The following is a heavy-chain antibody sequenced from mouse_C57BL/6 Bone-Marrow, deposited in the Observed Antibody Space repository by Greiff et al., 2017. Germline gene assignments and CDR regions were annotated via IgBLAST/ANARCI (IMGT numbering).Heavy chain of an antibody. V-gene: IGHV1-42*01. CDR1: GYSFTGYY. CDR2: INPSTGGT. CDR3: AVGPLDY. J-gene: IGHJ2*01. Sequence: VQLKESGPELVKPGASVKISCKASGYSFTGYYMHWVKQSPEKSLEWIGEINPSTGGTTYNQKFKAKATLTVDKSSSTAYMQLKSLTSEDSAVYYCAVGPLDYWGQGTTLTVSS. D-gene: IGHD4-1*01.